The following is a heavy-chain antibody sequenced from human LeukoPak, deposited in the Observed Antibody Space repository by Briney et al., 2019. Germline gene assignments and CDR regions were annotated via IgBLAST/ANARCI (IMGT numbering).Heavy chain of an antibody. CDR1: GFTFSSVW. Sequence: GSLRLSCAASGFTFSSVWMTWVRQVPGRGLEWIGEINHSGSTNCNPSLKSRVTISVDTSKSQFSLKLNSVTAADTAMYYCARGRDPYWGQGTLVTVSS. CDR2: INHSGST. CDR3: ARGRDPY. J-gene: IGHJ4*02. D-gene: IGHD5-24*01. V-gene: IGHV4-34*01.